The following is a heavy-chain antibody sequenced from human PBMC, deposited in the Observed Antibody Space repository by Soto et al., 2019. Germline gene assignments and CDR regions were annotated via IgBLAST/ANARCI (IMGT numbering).Heavy chain of an antibody. J-gene: IGHJ6*02. D-gene: IGHD6-19*01. CDR1: GFTFSSYG. CDR2: IWYDGSNK. CDR3: ASGRKQWLYPLWDYYGMDV. Sequence: PGGSLRLSCAASGFTFSSYGMHWVRQAPGKGLEWVAVIWYDGSNKYYADSVKGRFTISRDNSKNTLYLQMNSLRAEDTAVYYCASGRKQWLYPLWDYYGMDVWGQGTTVTVSS. V-gene: IGHV3-33*01.